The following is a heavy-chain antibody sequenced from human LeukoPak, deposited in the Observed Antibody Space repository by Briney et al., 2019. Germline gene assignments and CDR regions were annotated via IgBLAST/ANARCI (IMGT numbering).Heavy chain of an antibody. Sequence: SETLSLTCTVSGGSISSSSYYWGWIRQPPGKGLEWIESIYYSGSTYYNPSLKSRVTISVDTSKNQFSLKLSSVTAADTAVYYCARHSHGDYSKYYFDYWGQGTLVTVSS. J-gene: IGHJ4*02. CDR1: GGSISSSSYY. CDR3: ARHSHGDYSKYYFDY. V-gene: IGHV4-39*01. D-gene: IGHD4-17*01. CDR2: IYYSGST.